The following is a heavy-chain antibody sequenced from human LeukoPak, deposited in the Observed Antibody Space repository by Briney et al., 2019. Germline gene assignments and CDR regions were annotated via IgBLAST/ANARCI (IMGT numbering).Heavy chain of an antibody. Sequence: GGSLRLSCAASGFTFSSYWMHWVRQAPGKGLVWVSRINSDGSSTNYADSVKGRFTISRDNAERSLYLQMNGLRAEDSAVYYCARGPYPGSMFLDHWGQGTLVTVSS. V-gene: IGHV3-74*01. J-gene: IGHJ4*02. CDR2: INSDGSST. CDR3: ARGPYPGSMFLDH. CDR1: GFTFSSYW. D-gene: IGHD3-10*02.